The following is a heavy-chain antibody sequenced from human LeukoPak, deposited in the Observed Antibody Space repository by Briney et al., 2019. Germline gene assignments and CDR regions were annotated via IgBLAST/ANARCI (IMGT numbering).Heavy chain of an antibody. J-gene: IGHJ6*03. Sequence: ASVTVSCKPSGYTFTGYYMHWVRQAPGQGLEWMGWINPNSGGTNYAQKFQGRVTMTRDTSISTAYMELSRLRSDDTAVYYCARVGLGHRLGYCSGGSCYSGDYYYYYMDVWGKGTTVTVSS. CDR2: INPNSGGT. V-gene: IGHV1-2*02. D-gene: IGHD2-15*01. CDR3: ARVGLGHRLGYCSGGSCYSGDYYYYYMDV. CDR1: GYTFTGYY.